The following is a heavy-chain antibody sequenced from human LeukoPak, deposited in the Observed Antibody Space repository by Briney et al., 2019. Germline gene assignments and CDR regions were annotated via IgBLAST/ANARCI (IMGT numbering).Heavy chain of an antibody. V-gene: IGHV4-34*01. Sequence: SETLALTCAVYGGSLSGHYWSWIRQSPGKGLEWIGDIHHDGRTKYSPSLKSRVSILLDTSKNEVSLRLTPVTAADTALYFCAREPVPQDYGDTVNAYDLWGQGTMVIVSS. CDR1: GGSLSGHY. J-gene: IGHJ3*01. CDR2: IHHDGRT. CDR3: AREPVPQDYGDTVNAYDL. D-gene: IGHD4-17*01.